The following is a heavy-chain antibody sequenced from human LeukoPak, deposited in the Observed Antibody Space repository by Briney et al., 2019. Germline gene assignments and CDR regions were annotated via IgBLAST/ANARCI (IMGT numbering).Heavy chain of an antibody. CDR2: IYYSGST. D-gene: IGHD6-13*01. CDR3: ARDQPLSSSWDY. J-gene: IGHJ4*02. Sequence: SETLSLTCTVSGGSISSGGYYWSWIRQHPGKGLEWIGYIYYSGSTYYNPSLKSRVTISVDTSKNQFSLKLSSVTAADTAVYYCARDQPLSSSWDYWGQGTLVTVSS. CDR1: GGSISSGGYY. V-gene: IGHV4-31*03.